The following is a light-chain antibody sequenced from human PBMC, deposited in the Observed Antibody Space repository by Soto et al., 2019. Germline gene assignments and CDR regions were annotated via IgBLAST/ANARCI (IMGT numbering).Light chain of an antibody. V-gene: IGKV3-20*01. J-gene: IGKJ1*01. CDR2: DAS. Sequence: EIVLTQSPGTLSLSPGERATLSCRASQSVRDNYLAWYQQKPGQAPRLLIYDASSRATDIPDRFSGSGSGTDFTLTISRLEPEDFAVYYGQQYGSSLPRTFGQGTKVETK. CDR3: QQYGSSLPRT. CDR1: QSVRDNY.